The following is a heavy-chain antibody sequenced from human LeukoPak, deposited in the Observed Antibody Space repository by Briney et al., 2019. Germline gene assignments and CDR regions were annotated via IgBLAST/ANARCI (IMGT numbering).Heavy chain of an antibody. V-gene: IGHV4-39*07. D-gene: IGHD3-10*01. CDR2: IYYSGST. Sequence: SETLSLTCTVPGGSISSSNFYWGWIRQPPGKGLEWIGSIYYSGSTYYNPSLKSRVTISVDTSKNQFSLKLSSVTAADTAVYYCARLAGRGRGYYYYYMDVWGKGTTVTISS. CDR1: GGSISSSNFY. J-gene: IGHJ6*03. CDR3: ARLAGRGRGYYYYYMDV.